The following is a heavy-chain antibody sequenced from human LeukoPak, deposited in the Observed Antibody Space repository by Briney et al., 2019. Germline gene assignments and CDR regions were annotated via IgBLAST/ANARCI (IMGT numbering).Heavy chain of an antibody. CDR3: ARSRNSAGLGLFDI. CDR1: GGSISSYY. D-gene: IGHD6-13*01. Sequence: PSETLSLTCTVSGGSISSYYWNWIRQPPGKGLEWIGYIYYNGITNYNPSLKSRVTISIDTSKNQFSVRLSSVTAADTAVYYCARSRNSAGLGLFDIRGQGTMVTVSS. J-gene: IGHJ3*02. CDR2: IYYNGIT. V-gene: IGHV4-59*01.